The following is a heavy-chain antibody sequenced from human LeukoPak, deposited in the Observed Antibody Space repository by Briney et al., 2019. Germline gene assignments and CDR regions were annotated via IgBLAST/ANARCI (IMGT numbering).Heavy chain of an antibody. D-gene: IGHD4-17*01. CDR1: GFNFNDYA. V-gene: IGHV3-9*01. CDR2: ISWNRNTI. J-gene: IGHJ4*02. Sequence: GGSLRLSCAASGFNFNDYAMHWVRQVPGKGLEWVSGISWNRNTIGYADSVRGRFAIFRDDGTNSLYLQMNSLRAEDTALYYCAKDADDSGDYVGIDYWGQGTLVTVSS. CDR3: AKDADDSGDYVGIDY.